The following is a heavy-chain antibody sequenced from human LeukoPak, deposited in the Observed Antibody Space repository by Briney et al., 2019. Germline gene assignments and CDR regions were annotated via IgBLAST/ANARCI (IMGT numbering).Heavy chain of an antibody. CDR1: GGSISSGDYY. J-gene: IGHJ4*02. CDR3: ARTGSTVTMLYPFDH. V-gene: IGHV4-61*08. Sequence: PSQTLPLTCTVSGGSISSGDYYWSWIRQHPGKGLEWIGYIYYSGSTNYNPSLKSRVSISVDTSKNQFSLKLSSVTAADTAVYYCARTGSTVTMLYPFDHWGQGTLVTVSS. D-gene: IGHD4-17*01. CDR2: IYYSGST.